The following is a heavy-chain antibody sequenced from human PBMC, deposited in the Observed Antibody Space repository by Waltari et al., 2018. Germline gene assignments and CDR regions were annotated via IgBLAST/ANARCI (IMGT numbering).Heavy chain of an antibody. J-gene: IGHJ2*01. CDR3: ARGAWIQLWLAGTNWYFDL. CDR2: INHSGST. CDR1: GGSFSGYY. V-gene: IGHV4-34*01. Sequence: QVQLQQWGAGLLKPSETLSLTCAVYGGSFSGYYWSWIRQPPGKGLEWIGEINHSGSTNYNPSLKSRVTISRDTSKNQFSLKLSSVTAADTAVYYCARGAWIQLWLAGTNWYFDLWGRGTLVTVSS. D-gene: IGHD5-18*01.